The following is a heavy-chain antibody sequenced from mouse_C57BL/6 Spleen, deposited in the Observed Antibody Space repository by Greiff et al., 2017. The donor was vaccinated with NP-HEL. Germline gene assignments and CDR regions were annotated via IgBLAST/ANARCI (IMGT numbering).Heavy chain of an antibody. Sequence: VQLQQPGAELVKPGASVKLSCKASGYTFTSYWMPWVKQRPGQGLAWIGEIDPSDSYTNYNQKFKGKATLTVDTSSSTAYMQLSSLTSEDSAVYYCARSGYYGSSLYAMDYWGQGTSVTVSS. V-gene: IGHV1-50*01. J-gene: IGHJ4*01. CDR1: GYTFTSYW. CDR2: IDPSDSYT. D-gene: IGHD1-1*01. CDR3: ARSGYYGSSLYAMDY.